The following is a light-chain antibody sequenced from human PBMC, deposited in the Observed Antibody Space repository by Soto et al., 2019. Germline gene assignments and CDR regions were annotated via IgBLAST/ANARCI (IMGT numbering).Light chain of an antibody. CDR1: SSDVGDYNY. CDR3: SSYAGSNNWV. V-gene: IGLV2-8*01. J-gene: IGLJ3*02. CDR2: EVS. Sequence: QSALTQPPSASGSPGQSVTISCTGTSSDVGDYNYVSWYQQHPGKAPKLMIYEVSKRPSGVPDRFSGSKSGKTASLTGSGLQAEDEGDYYCSSYAGSNNWVFGRGTKLTVL.